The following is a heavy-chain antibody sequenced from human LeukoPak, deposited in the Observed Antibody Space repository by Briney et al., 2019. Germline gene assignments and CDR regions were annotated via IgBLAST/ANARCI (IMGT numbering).Heavy chain of an antibody. CDR2: IYPGDSDT. Sequence: GESLKITCKGSGYSFTSYWIGWVRQMPGKGLEWMGIIYPGDSDTRYSPSFQGQVTISADKSISTAYLQWSSLKASDTAMYYCARPRAQHPPHFDYWGQGALVTVSS. J-gene: IGHJ4*02. D-gene: IGHD6-13*01. V-gene: IGHV5-51*01. CDR1: GYSFTSYW. CDR3: ARPRAQHPPHFDY.